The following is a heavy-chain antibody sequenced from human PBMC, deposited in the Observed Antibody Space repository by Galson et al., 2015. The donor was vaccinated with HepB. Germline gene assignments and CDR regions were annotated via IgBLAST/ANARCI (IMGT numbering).Heavy chain of an antibody. J-gene: IGHJ4*02. CDR3: APAYDVPRDFHY. D-gene: IGHD5-12*01. V-gene: IGHV3-23*01. CDR2: ISADTTGT. Sequence: SLRLSCAASGFTFSNYVMSWVRQAPGKGLEWVSSISADTTGTYYADSVKGRFAISRDNSKNTLSLQMNSLRVEDTAVYYCAPAYDVPRDFHYWGQGTLVTVSS. CDR1: GFTFSNYV.